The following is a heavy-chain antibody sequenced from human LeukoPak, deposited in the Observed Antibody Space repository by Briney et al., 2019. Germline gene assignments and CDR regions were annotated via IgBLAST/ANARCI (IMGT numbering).Heavy chain of an antibody. J-gene: IGHJ3*02. CDR3: ARALVQWLPRPDDAFDI. V-gene: IGHV1-46*01. CDR2: INPRGDST. Sequence: GASVKVSCKASGNTFSRNYMHWVRQAPGQGLEWMGVINPRGDSTDYAQKFQGRVTITRDTSASTAYMELSSLRSEDTAVYYCARALVQWLPRPDDAFDIWGQGTMVTVSS. D-gene: IGHD6-19*01. CDR1: GNTFSRNY.